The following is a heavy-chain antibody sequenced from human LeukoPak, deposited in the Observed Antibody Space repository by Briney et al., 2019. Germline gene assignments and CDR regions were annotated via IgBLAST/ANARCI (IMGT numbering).Heavy chain of an antibody. J-gene: IGHJ5*02. CDR2: MNPNSGNT. V-gene: IGHV1-8*01. CDR1: GYTFTSYD. Sequence: GASVKVSCKASGYTFTSYDINWVRQATGQGLEWMGWMNPNSGNTGYAQKFQGRVTMTRNTSISTAYMELSSLRSEDTAVYYCASVYYYGSGSYEHWFDPWGQGTLVTVSS. CDR3: ASVYYYGSGSYEHWFDP. D-gene: IGHD3-10*01.